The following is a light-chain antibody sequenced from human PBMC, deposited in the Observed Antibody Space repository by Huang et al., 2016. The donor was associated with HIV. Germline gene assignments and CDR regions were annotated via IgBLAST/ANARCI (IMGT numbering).Light chain of an antibody. CDR2: AAS. CDR3: QKYDNAPRT. Sequence: MTQSPPSLSASIGDRVTVTCRASRDISTFLAWYQQKPGKPPRLLIYAASILHSGVPSRFSGGGSGTNFTLTVSSLQPEDVANYYCQKYDNAPRTFGQGTKLEL. J-gene: IGKJ1*01. V-gene: IGKV1-27*01. CDR1: RDISTF.